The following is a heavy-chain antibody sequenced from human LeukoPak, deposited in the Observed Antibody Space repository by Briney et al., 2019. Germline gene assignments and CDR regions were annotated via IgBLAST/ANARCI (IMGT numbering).Heavy chain of an antibody. V-gene: IGHV3-23*01. Sequence: GGSLRLSCAASGFTFSSYAMSWVRQAPGKGLEWVSAISGGGGSTYYADSVKGRFTISRDNSKNTLYLQMNSLRAEDTAVYYCAKDSAAAGTLYYYYYGMDVWGQGTTVTVSS. CDR1: GFTFSSYA. CDR3: AKDSAAAGTLYYYYYGMDV. D-gene: IGHD6-13*01. CDR2: ISGGGGST. J-gene: IGHJ6*02.